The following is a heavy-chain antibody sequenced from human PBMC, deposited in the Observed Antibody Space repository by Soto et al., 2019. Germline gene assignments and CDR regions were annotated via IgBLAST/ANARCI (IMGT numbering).Heavy chain of an antibody. Sequence: GGSLRLSCAASGFTFRSYWMSWVRQAPGKGLEWVATINQGGSDNYNVDSVKGRFTISRDNAENLLYLQLSSLKSDDTAVYFCARGSQSQADYWGQGTLVTSPQ. V-gene: IGHV3-7*01. CDR3: ARGSQSQADY. CDR2: INQGGSDN. CDR1: GFTFRSYW. J-gene: IGHJ4*02. D-gene: IGHD3-10*01.